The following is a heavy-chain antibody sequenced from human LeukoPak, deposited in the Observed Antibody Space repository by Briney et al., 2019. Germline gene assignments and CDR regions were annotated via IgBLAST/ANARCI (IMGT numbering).Heavy chain of an antibody. CDR2: ISSNGGST. CDR1: GFTFSSYA. D-gene: IGHD3-22*01. Sequence: PGGSLRLSCSASGFTFSSYAMHWVRQAPGKGLEYVSAISSNGGSTYYADSVKGRFTISRDNSKSTLYLQMSSLRAEDTAVYYCVKPPAQYYYDSSGYPDAFDIWGQGTMVTVSS. V-gene: IGHV3-64D*09. J-gene: IGHJ3*02. CDR3: VKPPAQYYYDSSGYPDAFDI.